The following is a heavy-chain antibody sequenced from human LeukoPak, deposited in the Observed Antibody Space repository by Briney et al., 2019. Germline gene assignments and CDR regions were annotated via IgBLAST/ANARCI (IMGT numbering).Heavy chain of an antibody. CDR1: GGTFSSYA. D-gene: IGHD2-8*01. J-gene: IGHJ4*02. V-gene: IGHV1-69*13. Sequence: SVKVSCKASGGTFSSYAISWVRQAPGQGLEWMGGIIPIFGTANYAQKFQGRVTITADESMSTAYMELSSLRSEDTAVYYCARENGEGALRHDYWGQGTLVTVSS. CDR3: ARENGEGALRHDY. CDR2: IIPIFGTA.